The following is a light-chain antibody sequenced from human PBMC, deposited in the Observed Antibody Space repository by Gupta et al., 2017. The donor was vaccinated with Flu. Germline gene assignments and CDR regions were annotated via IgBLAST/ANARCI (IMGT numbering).Light chain of an antibody. CDR3: AAWDDSLNVYV. V-gene: IGLV1-44*01. J-gene: IGLJ1*01. CDR1: RSNIGVNS. CDR2: SSD. Sequence: QSVLTQPPSASGTPGERVTISCSGSRSNIGVNSVNWYQQVPGTSPKLRIWSSDQRPSGAPDQFSASKSGTSAFLAISGLQSEDEADYDCAAWDDSLNVYVFGTGTKVTVL.